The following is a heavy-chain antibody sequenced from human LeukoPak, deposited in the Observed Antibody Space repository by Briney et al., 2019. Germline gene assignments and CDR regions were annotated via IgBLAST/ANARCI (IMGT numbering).Heavy chain of an antibody. Sequence: ASVKVSCKASGYTFTSYGISWVRQAPGQGLEWMGWISAYNGNTNYAQKLQGRVTMTTDTSTSTAYMELRSLRSDDTAVYYCARDRYYYDSSGYFGGDDWFDPWGQGTLVTVSS. CDR2: ISAYNGNT. V-gene: IGHV1-18*01. D-gene: IGHD3-22*01. CDR3: ARDRYYYDSSGYFGGDDWFDP. J-gene: IGHJ5*02. CDR1: GYTFTSYG.